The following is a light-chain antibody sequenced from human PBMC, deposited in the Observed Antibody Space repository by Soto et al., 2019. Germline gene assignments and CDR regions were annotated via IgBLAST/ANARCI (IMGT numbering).Light chain of an antibody. Sequence: DIQMTQSPSSLSASLGDRVTITCRASQGIGVYLAWFQQKPGKVPKLLIYAASALQSGVPSRFSGSGFGTDFTLTISSLQPEDIATYYCQKYNSAPLTFGGGTKVDIK. CDR3: QKYNSAPLT. J-gene: IGKJ4*01. CDR2: AAS. CDR1: QGIGVY. V-gene: IGKV1-27*01.